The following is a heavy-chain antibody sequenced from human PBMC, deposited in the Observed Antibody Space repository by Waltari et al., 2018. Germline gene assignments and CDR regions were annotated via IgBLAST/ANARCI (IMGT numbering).Heavy chain of an antibody. D-gene: IGHD1-26*01. J-gene: IGHJ5*02. V-gene: IGHV4-38-2*02. Sequence: QLQLQESGPGLVKPSETLSLTCTVSGYSISSGYYWGWIRQPPGKGLEWIGSIYHSGSTYYNPSLKSRVTISVDTSKNQFSLKLSSVTAADTAVYYCARHGVGAPFDPWGQGTLVTVSS. CDR2: IYHSGST. CDR1: GYSISSGYY. CDR3: ARHGVGAPFDP.